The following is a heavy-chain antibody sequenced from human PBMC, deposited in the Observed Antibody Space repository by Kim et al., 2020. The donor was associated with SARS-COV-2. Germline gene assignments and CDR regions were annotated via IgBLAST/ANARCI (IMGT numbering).Heavy chain of an antibody. Sequence: ASVKVSCKASGYTFTSYAMNWVRQAPGQGLEWMGWINTNTGNPTYAQGFTGRFVFSLDTSVSTAYLQISSLKAEDTAVYYCARGTTIFGVLIIPDYWGQGPLVTVSS. V-gene: IGHV7-4-1*02. J-gene: IGHJ4*02. D-gene: IGHD3-3*01. CDR1: GYTFTSYA. CDR3: ARGTTIFGVLIIPDY. CDR2: INTNTGNP.